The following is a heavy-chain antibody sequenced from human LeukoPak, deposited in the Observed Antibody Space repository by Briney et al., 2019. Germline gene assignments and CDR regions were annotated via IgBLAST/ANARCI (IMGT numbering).Heavy chain of an antibody. J-gene: IGHJ6*02. Sequence: PSETVSLTCTVSGVSISSYYWSWIRQPPGKGLEWIGYIYYRGSTNYNPSLKSRVTISVDTSKNQFSLKLSSVTAADTAVYYCARAPGVFDYDFWSGQTRSYYYYYGMDVWGQGTTATVSS. CDR2: IYYRGST. V-gene: IGHV4-59*01. D-gene: IGHD3-3*01. CDR3: ARAPGVFDYDFWSGQTRSYYYYYGMDV. CDR1: GVSISSYY.